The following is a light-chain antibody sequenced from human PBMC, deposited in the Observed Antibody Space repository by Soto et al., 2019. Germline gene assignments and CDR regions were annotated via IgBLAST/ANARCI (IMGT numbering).Light chain of an antibody. V-gene: IGLV2-14*01. CDR3: SSYTTTTTQV. CDR1: SSDVGGYKY. Sequence: QSVLTQPASVSGSPGQSITISCTGTSSDVGGYKYVSWYQQHPGKAPKLMIYEVTNRPSGVSNRFSGSKSGNTASLTISGLHTEDEADYYCSSYTTTTTQVFGGGTKLTVL. CDR2: EVT. J-gene: IGLJ2*01.